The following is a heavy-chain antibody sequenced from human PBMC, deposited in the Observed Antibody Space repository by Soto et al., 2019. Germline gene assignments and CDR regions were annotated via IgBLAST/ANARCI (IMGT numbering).Heavy chain of an antibody. V-gene: IGHV3-30*18. CDR2: VSYDGSNK. J-gene: IGHJ4*02. D-gene: IGHD3-22*01. Sequence: GGSLRLSCAASGFTFSSYGVHWVRQAPGKGLEWVASVSYDGSNKHYADSVKGRFTISRDNSRNTLDLQMNSLRAEDTAVYYCAKDTYYYGRSGYYTYDHWGQGTQVTVSS. CDR3: AKDTYYYGRSGYYTYDH. CDR1: GFTFSSYG.